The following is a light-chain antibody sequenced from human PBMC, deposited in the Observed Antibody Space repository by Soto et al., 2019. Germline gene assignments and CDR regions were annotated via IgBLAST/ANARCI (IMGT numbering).Light chain of an antibody. CDR1: QDISNN. V-gene: IGKV1-33*01. Sequence: DIQMTQSPYSLSASVGDRVTITCQASQDISNNLNWYQQKPGKAPKLLIYDASNLETGVPSRFSGSGSGTDFIFTINSLQPEDIATYICQHYDNVPLTFGGGTMVEIK. CDR3: QHYDNVPLT. J-gene: IGKJ4*01. CDR2: DAS.